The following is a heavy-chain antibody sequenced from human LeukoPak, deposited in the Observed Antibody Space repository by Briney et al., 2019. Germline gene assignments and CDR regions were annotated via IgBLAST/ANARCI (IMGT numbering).Heavy chain of an antibody. J-gene: IGHJ4*02. D-gene: IGHD2-15*01. CDR2: IYSGGST. Sequence: GGSLRLSCAASGFTVSSNYMSWVRQAPGKGLEGVSVIYSGGSTYYADSVKGRFTISRDNSKNTLYLQMNSLRAEDTAVYYCARDGVVAATKSDYWGQGTLVTVSS. CDR3: ARDGVVAATKSDY. CDR1: GFTVSSNY. V-gene: IGHV3-66*01.